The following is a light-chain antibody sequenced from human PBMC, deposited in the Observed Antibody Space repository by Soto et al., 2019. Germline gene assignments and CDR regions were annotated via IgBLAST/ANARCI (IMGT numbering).Light chain of an antibody. J-gene: IGLJ2*01. CDR3: QAWDSSTDVV. Sequence: SYELTQPPSVSVSPGQTASITCSGDKLGDKYACWYQQKPGQSPVLVIYQDSKRPSGIPERFSGSNSGNTATLTICGTQAMDEADYYCQAWDSSTDVVFGGGTKLTVL. CDR2: QDS. CDR1: KLGDKY. V-gene: IGLV3-1*01.